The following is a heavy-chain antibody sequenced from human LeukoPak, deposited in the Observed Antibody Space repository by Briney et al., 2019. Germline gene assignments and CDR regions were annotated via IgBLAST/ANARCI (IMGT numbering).Heavy chain of an antibody. J-gene: IGHJ4*02. Sequence: SETLSLTCTVSGGSISSYYWSWIRQPPGKGLEWIGYIYYSGSTNYNPSLKSRVAISVDTFKNQFSLKLSSVTAADTAVYYCARAGLYDFWSGFDYWGQGTLVTVSS. CDR2: IYYSGST. D-gene: IGHD3-3*01. CDR3: ARAGLYDFWSGFDY. V-gene: IGHV4-59*01. CDR1: GGSISSYY.